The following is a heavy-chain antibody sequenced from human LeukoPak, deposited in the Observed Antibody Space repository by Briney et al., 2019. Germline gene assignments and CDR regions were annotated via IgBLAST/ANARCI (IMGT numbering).Heavy chain of an antibody. CDR2: IVVGSDNT. J-gene: IGHJ4*02. CDR3: AAPYSSTWFDY. D-gene: IGHD6-13*01. CDR1: GFTFTSRSA. Sequence: SVTVSFTASGFTFTSRSAVQWVRQARGQRLEWIGWIVVGSDNTNYAQKFQERVTITRDMSTSTSYMELSSLRSEDTAVYYCAAPYSSTWFDYWGQGTLVTVSS. V-gene: IGHV1-58*01.